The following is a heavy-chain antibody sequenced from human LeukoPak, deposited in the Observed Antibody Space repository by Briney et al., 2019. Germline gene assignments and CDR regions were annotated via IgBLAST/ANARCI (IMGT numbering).Heavy chain of an antibody. Sequence: SETLSLTCAVYGGSFSDYYRSWIRQPPGKGLEWIGEINDSGSTKYNPHLKSRVTISIDTSKNQSSLKLSSVTAAVTAVYYCARLGGSTVAGPLYYFDYWGQGTLVTVSS. CDR3: ARLGGSTVAGPLYYFDY. V-gene: IGHV4-34*01. J-gene: IGHJ4*02. CDR1: GGSFSDYY. CDR2: INDSGST. D-gene: IGHD6-19*01.